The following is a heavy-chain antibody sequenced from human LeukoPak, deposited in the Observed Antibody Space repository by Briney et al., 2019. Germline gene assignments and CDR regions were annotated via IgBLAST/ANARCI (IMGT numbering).Heavy chain of an antibody. CDR2: IYYSGST. V-gene: IGHV4-39*07. J-gene: IGHJ4*02. CDR3: AGAARPYYFDY. Sequence: SETLSLTCTVSGGSISSSSYYWGWIRQPPGEGLEWIGSIYYSGSTYYNPSLKSRVTISVDTSKNQFSLKLSSVTAADTAVYYCAGAARPYYFDYWGQGTLVTVSS. D-gene: IGHD6-6*01. CDR1: GGSISSSSYY.